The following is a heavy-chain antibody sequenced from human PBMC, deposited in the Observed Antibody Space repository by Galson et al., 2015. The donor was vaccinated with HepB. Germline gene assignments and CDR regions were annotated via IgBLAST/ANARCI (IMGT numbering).Heavy chain of an antibody. J-gene: IGHJ6*02. CDR3: ATRTTYYYYYGMDV. D-gene: IGHD1-7*01. V-gene: IGHV1-24*01. CDR1: GYTLTKLS. Sequence: SVKVSCKVSGYTLTKLSMHWVRQAPGKGLEWMGGFDPEDGETIYAQKFQGRVTMTEDTSTDTAYMELSSLRSEDTAVYYCATRTTYYYYYGMDVWGQGTTVTVSS. CDR2: FDPEDGET.